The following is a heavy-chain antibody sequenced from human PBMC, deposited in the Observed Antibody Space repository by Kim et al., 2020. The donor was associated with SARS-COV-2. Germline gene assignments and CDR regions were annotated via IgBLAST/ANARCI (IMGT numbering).Heavy chain of an antibody. D-gene: IGHD2-15*01. Sequence: GGSLRLSCAASGFTFSDYWMSWVRQAPGKGLEWVATINLDGSQKKHIDSVKGRFTTSRDNARKSLYLQMKSLRVEDTAVYYCARDVGYNANLLVTTNNYLDLWGQGTLVTVSS. CDR2: INLDGSQK. V-gene: IGHV3-7*03. J-gene: IGHJ5*02. CDR1: GFTFSDYW. CDR3: ARDVGYNANLLVTTNNYLDL.